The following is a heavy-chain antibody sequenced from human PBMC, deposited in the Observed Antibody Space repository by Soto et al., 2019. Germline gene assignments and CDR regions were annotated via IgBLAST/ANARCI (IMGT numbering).Heavy chain of an antibody. D-gene: IGHD6-13*01. CDR1: GDSVSSNSAA. CDR3: ARDVIAAAGTLVVWFDP. J-gene: IGHJ5*02. V-gene: IGHV6-1*01. Sequence: SQTLSLTCAISGDSVSSNSAAWNWIRQSPSRGLEWLGRTYYRSKWYNDYAVSVKSRITINPDTSKNQFSLQLNSVTPEDTAVYYCARDVIAAAGTLVVWFDPWGPGTLVTVS. CDR2: TYYRSKWYN.